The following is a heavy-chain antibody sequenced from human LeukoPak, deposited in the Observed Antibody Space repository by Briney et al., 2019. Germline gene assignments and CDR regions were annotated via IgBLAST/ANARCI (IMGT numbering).Heavy chain of an antibody. Sequence: GASLRLSCAASGFTFSSYAMSWVRQAPGKGLEWVSAISGSGGSTYYADSVKGRFTISRDNSKNTLYPQMNSLRAEDTAVYYCAKDRHSYYYDSSGYPHWGQGTLVTVSS. CDR3: AKDRHSYYYDSSGYPH. CDR1: GFTFSSYA. J-gene: IGHJ4*02. V-gene: IGHV3-23*01. CDR2: ISGSGGST. D-gene: IGHD3-22*01.